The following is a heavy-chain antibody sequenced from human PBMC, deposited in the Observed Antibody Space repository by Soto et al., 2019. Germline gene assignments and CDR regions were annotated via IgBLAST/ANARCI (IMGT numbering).Heavy chain of an antibody. D-gene: IGHD2-15*01. J-gene: IGHJ4*02. Sequence: GGSLRLSCAASGFSFSTHAMAWVRQPPGKGLEWVSSISPDGNYIYYADSVKGRFTVSRDNAMDSLDLQMNSLRAEETAVYYCARQEIVIGVVVVAATVFGYWGQGTLVTVSS. CDR3: ARQEIVIGVVVVAATVFGY. CDR1: GFSFSTHA. CDR2: ISPDGNYI. V-gene: IGHV3-21*01.